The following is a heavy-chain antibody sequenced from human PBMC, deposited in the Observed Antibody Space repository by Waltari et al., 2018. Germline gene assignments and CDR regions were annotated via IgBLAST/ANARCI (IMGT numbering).Heavy chain of an antibody. J-gene: IGHJ4*02. V-gene: IGHV4-39*01. CDR2: IYYSGST. CDR1: GGSISSSSYY. CDR3: ATRIFGVVTDGV. Sequence: QLQLQESGPGLVKPSETLSLTCTVSGGSISSSSYYWVWIRQPPGKGLEWIGSIYYSGSTYYNPSLKSRVTISVDTSKNQFSLKLSSVTAADTAVYYCATRIFGVVTDGVWGQGTLVTVSS. D-gene: IGHD3-3*01.